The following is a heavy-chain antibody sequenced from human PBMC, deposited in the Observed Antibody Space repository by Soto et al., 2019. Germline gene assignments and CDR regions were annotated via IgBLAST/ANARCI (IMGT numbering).Heavy chain of an antibody. CDR3: SRGHNTQIYYYDSSGYYYYFDC. D-gene: IGHD3-22*01. J-gene: IGHJ4*02. Sequence: SVKVSCKASGYTFTSYDINWVRQATGQGLEWMGGIIPIFGTANYAQEFQGRVTITPEESTSTAYMELSSMRSEDTAVYYCSRGHNTQIYYYDSSGYYYYFDCWGQGTLVT. CDR2: IIPIFGTA. V-gene: IGHV1-69*01. CDR1: GYTFTSYD.